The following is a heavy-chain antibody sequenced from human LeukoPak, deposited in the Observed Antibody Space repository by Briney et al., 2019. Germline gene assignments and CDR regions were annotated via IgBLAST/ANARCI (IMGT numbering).Heavy chain of an antibody. J-gene: IGHJ4*02. CDR1: GGSFSDYY. D-gene: IGHD5-18*01. Sequence: PSETLSLTCAVYGGSFSDYYWSWIRQPPGKGLEWIGEINHSGDTKYNPSLQSRVTISVDTSKNQFSLKVSSVTAADTAVYYCARIQLWPLHYFDYWGQGTLVTVSS. CDR3: ARIQLWPLHYFDY. V-gene: IGHV4-34*01. CDR2: INHSGDT.